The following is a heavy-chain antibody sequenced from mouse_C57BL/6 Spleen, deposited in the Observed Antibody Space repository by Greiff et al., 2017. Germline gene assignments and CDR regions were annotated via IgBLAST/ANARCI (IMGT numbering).Heavy chain of an antibody. CDR3: ARDPSTGFDY. CDR2: INYDGSST. Sequence: DVKLVESEGGLVQPGSSMKLSCTASGFTFSDYYMAWVRQVPEKGLEWVANINYDGSSTYYLDSLKSRFIISRDNAKNILYLQMSSLKSEDTATYYCARDPSTGFDYWGQGTTLTVSS. V-gene: IGHV5-16*01. D-gene: IGHD1-1*01. CDR1: GFTFSDYY. J-gene: IGHJ2*01.